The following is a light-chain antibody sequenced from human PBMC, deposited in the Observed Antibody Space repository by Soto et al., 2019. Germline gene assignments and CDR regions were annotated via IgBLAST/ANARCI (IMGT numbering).Light chain of an antibody. J-gene: IGLJ1*01. CDR3: SSYAGINNLGV. Sequence: QSALTQPPSASGSPGQSVTISCTGTSSDVGGYKYVSWYQQHPGKAPKLMIFEVNKRPSGVPDRFSGSKSGNTASLTVSGLQPEDEDDYYCSSYAGINNLGVFGTGTKLTVL. V-gene: IGLV2-8*01. CDR2: EVN. CDR1: SSDVGGYKY.